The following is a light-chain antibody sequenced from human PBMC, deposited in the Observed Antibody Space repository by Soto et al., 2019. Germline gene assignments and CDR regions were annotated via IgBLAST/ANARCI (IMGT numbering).Light chain of an antibody. J-gene: IGLJ1*01. V-gene: IGLV1-51*01. CDR1: SSNVGNNF. Sequence: QSVLTQPPSVSAAPGQKVTISCSGSSSNVGNNFVSWYQHLPGTAPRLLMSKNNKRPSGIPDRFSGSKSSTSATLDITGLQTGDEADYHCGTWDSSLSYYVFGTGTKLTVL. CDR3: GTWDSSLSYYV. CDR2: KNN.